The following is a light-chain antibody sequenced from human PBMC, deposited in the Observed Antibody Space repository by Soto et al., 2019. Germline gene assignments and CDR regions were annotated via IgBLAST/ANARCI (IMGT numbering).Light chain of an antibody. J-gene: IGKJ4*01. CDR2: DAS. V-gene: IGKV3-11*01. CDR3: QQRSNWPRLT. Sequence: EIVLTQSPATLSLSPGERATLSCRASQGVSSYLAWYQQKPGQAPRLLIYDASNRATGIPARFSGSGSGTAYTPTTSSLQPEDFAVYYCQQRSNWPRLTFGGGTKVEIK. CDR1: QGVSSY.